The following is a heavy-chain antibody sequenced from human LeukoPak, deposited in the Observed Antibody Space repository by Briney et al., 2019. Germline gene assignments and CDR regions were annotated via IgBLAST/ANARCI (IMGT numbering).Heavy chain of an antibody. J-gene: IGHJ4*02. CDR1: GFTFSNSW. CDR2: IKPDGSEK. CDR3: MTSATY. V-gene: IGHV3-7*03. Sequence: PGGSLRLSCGASGFTFSNSWMSWVRQAPGKGLEWVANIKPDGSEKFYVDSVKGRFTISRDNAKNSLFLQMNSMRVEDTAVYYCMTSATYWGQGTLVTVSS.